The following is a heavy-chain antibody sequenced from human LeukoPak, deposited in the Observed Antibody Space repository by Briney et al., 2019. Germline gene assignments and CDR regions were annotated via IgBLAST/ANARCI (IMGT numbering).Heavy chain of an antibody. CDR2: ISGSGGST. Sequence: TGGSLSLSCGPCVFIHNTLATICVRQAPGKGLEWVSTISGSGGSTYYADSVKGRFTISRDNSKNTLYLQMNSLRADDTAVYYCENRLAVAGSLDYWGQGTLVTVSS. CDR3: ENRLAVAGSLDY. D-gene: IGHD6-19*01. J-gene: IGHJ4*02. V-gene: IGHV3-23*01. CDR1: VFIHNTLA.